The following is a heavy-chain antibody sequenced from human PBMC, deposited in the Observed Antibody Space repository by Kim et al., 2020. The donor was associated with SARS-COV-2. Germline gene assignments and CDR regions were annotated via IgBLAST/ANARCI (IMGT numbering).Heavy chain of an antibody. Sequence: GGSLRLSCAASGFTFSSYAMSWVRQAPGKGLEWVSAISGSGGSTYYADSVKGRFTISRDNSKNTLYLQMNSLRAEDTAVYYCAGGELVSEYFQHWGQGTLVTVSS. V-gene: IGHV3-23*01. D-gene: IGHD6-13*01. J-gene: IGHJ1*01. CDR1: GFTFSSYA. CDR2: ISGSGGST. CDR3: AGGELVSEYFQH.